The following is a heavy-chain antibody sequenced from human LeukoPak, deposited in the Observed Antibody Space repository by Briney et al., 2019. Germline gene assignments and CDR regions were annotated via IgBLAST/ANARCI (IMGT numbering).Heavy chain of an antibody. J-gene: IGHJ6*03. D-gene: IGHD3-3*01. CDR3: ARDLYNFWSGYAHHYYMDV. V-gene: IGHV1-69*05. CDR2: IIPIFGTA. Sequence: GSSVTVSCKASGGTFSSYAISWVRQAPGQGLEWMGGIIPIFGTANYAQKLQGRVTITTDESTSTAYMELSSLRSEDTAVYYCARDLYNFWSGYAHHYYMDVWGKGTTVTVSS. CDR1: GGTFSSYA.